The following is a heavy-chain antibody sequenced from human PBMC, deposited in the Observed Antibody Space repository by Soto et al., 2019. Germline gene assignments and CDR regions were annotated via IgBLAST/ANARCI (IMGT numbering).Heavy chain of an antibody. D-gene: IGHD3-9*01. V-gene: IGHV1-69*13. CDR3: ARELDDMLDYYYGMDV. CDR1: GGTFSSYA. CDR2: IIPIFGTA. J-gene: IGHJ6*02. Sequence: SVKVSCKASGGTFSSYAISWVRQAPGQGLEWMGGIIPIFGTANYAQKFQGRVTITADESTSTAYMELSSLRSEDTAVYYCARELDDMLDYYYGMDVWGQGTTVTVSS.